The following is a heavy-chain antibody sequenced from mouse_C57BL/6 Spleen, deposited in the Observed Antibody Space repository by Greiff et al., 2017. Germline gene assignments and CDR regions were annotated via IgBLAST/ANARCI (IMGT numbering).Heavy chain of an antibody. V-gene: IGHV1-55*01. J-gene: IGHJ2*01. D-gene: IGHD1-1*01. Sequence: VQLQQPGAELVKPGASVKMSCTASGYTFTSYWITWVKQGPGQGLEWIGDIYPGSGSTNYNEKFKSKATLTVDTSSSTAYMQLSSLTSEDSAVYYCARDYGSSYDYFDYWGQGTTLTVSS. CDR2: IYPGSGST. CDR1: GYTFTSYW. CDR3: ARDYGSSYDYFDY.